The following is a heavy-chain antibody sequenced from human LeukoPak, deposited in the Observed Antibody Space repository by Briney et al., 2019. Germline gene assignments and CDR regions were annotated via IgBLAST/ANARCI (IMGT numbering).Heavy chain of an antibody. CDR3: ARAHTVLLGAGGY. CDR2: INPNNGDT. V-gene: IGHV1-2*04. Sequence: ASVKASCKASGYTFTDYYIHWVRQAPGQGLEWMGWINPNNGDTNYAQKFQGWVTMTRDTSINTAYMELRRLTSDDTAVYFCARAHTVLLGAGGYRGQGTLVTVSS. J-gene: IGHJ4*02. CDR1: GYTFTDYY. D-gene: IGHD1-26*01.